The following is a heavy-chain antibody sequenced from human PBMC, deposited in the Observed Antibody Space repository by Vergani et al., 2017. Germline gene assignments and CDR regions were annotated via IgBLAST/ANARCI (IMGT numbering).Heavy chain of an antibody. Sequence: QVQLVQSGAEVKKPGSSVKVSCKASGGTFSSYAISWVRQAPGQGLEWMGGIIPIFGTANYAQKFQGRVTITADESTSTAYMGLSILRSEDTAVYYCASIXFGEPAQYYYGMDVWGQGTTVTVSS. CDR2: IIPIFGTA. D-gene: IGHD3-10*01. J-gene: IGHJ6*02. CDR3: ASIXFGEPAQYYYGMDV. V-gene: IGHV1-69*12. CDR1: GGTFSSYA.